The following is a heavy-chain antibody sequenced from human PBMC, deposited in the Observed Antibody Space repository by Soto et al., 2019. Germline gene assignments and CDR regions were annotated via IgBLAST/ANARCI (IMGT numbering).Heavy chain of an antibody. Sequence: SETLSLTCTDSGGSVSSGSYYWSWIRQPPGKGLEWIGYIYYSGSTNYNPSLKSRVTISVDTSKNQFSLKLSSVTAADTAVYYCARQVGASPGWFDPWGQGTLVTVS. D-gene: IGHD1-26*01. CDR3: ARQVGASPGWFDP. CDR1: GGSVSSGSYY. CDR2: IYYSGST. J-gene: IGHJ5*02. V-gene: IGHV4-61*01.